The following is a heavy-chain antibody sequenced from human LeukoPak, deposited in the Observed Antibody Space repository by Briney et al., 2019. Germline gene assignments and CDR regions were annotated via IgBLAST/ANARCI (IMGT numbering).Heavy chain of an antibody. CDR2: IYYSGST. CDR3: GGLGYCSSTSCHFDY. D-gene: IGHD2-2*01. Sequence: SETLSLTCTVSGGSISSYYWSWIRQPPGKGLEWIGSIYYSGSTYYNPSLKSRVTISVDTSKNQFSLKLSSVTAADTAVYYCGGLGYCSSTSCHFDYWGQGTLVTVSS. CDR1: GGSISSYY. V-gene: IGHV4-59*05. J-gene: IGHJ4*02.